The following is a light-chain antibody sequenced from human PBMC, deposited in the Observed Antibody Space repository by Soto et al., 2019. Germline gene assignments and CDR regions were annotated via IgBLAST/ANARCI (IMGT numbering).Light chain of an antibody. CDR2: DVS. Sequence: QSALTQPASVSGSPGQSITISCTGTSRDVGGYNYVSWYQQHPGKAPKLMIYDVSNRPSGVSNRFSGSKSGNTASLTISGLQAEDEADYYCSSYTSSSTLYVVFGGGTQLTV. CDR3: SSYTSSSTLYVV. V-gene: IGLV2-14*01. J-gene: IGLJ2*01. CDR1: SRDVGGYNY.